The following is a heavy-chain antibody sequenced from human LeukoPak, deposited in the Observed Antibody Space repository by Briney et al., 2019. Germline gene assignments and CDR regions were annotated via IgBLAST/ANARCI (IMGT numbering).Heavy chain of an antibody. Sequence: GGSLRLSCAVSGFTFSSYEMNWVRPAPGKGLEWVSFISSRGNTIYYADSVKGRFTISRDNAKNMLYLEMNGLSAEDTAVYYCARVGSNCGGDCYPYAFDVWGQGTVVTVSS. J-gene: IGHJ3*01. CDR3: ARVGSNCGGDCYPYAFDV. CDR2: ISSRGNTI. V-gene: IGHV3-48*03. D-gene: IGHD2-21*02. CDR1: GFTFSSYE.